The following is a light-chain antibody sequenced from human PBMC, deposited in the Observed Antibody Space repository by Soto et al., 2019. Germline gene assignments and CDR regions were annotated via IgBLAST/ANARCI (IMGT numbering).Light chain of an antibody. CDR2: GAS. V-gene: IGKV3-15*01. Sequence: IVMTQSPDILSVSPGERATLSYRASQTVRTKLAWYQQKGGQAPRLLIHGASTRATDIPDRFSGSGFGTEFTLTISTLLSDDSAVYYCQQYNKNYTFGQGTRLEIK. J-gene: IGKJ2*01. CDR3: QQYNKNYT. CDR1: QTVRTK.